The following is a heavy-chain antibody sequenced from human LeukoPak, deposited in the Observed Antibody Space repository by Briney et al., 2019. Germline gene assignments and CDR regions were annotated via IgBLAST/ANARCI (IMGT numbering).Heavy chain of an antibody. V-gene: IGHV1-2*02. CDR3: ARRMGSSSYFYYYYMDV. J-gene: IGHJ6*03. D-gene: IGHD6-6*01. CDR2: INPNSGGT. Sequence: GASVKVSCKASGYTFTGYYMHWVRQAPGQGLEWMGWINPNSGGTNYAQKFQGRVTMTTDTSISTAYMELSRLRSDDTAVYYCARRMGSSSYFYYYYMDVWGKGTTVTVSS. CDR1: GYTFTGYY.